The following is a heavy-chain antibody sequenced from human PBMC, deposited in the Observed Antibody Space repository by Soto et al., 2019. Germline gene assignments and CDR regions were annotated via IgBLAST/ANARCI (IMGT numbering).Heavy chain of an antibody. V-gene: IGHV3-30*18. Sequence: QVQLVESGGGVVQPGRSLRLSCEASGFSFSTYGMHWVRQAPGRGLEWVAVILTDASRKYYADSVKGRFAISRDNSENTVFLEMNSLIVEDTATYYCAKHRAHGDYGQFDSWGQGTLVTVSS. J-gene: IGHJ4*02. CDR2: ILTDASRK. CDR3: AKHRAHGDYGQFDS. D-gene: IGHD4-17*01. CDR1: GFSFSTYG.